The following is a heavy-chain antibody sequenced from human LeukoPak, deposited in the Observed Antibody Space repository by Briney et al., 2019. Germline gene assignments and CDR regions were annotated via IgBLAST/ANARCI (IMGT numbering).Heavy chain of an antibody. CDR2: IYHSGST. Sequence: PSETLSLTCTVSGGSISSSSYYWGWIRQPPGKGLEWIGSIYHSGSTYYNPSLKSRVTISVDTSKNQFSLKLSSVTAADTAVYYCAMGHIRYFDWLYSLWYWGQGTLVTVSS. CDR1: GGSISSSSYY. D-gene: IGHD3-9*01. J-gene: IGHJ4*02. CDR3: AMGHIRYFDWLYSLWY. V-gene: IGHV4-39*07.